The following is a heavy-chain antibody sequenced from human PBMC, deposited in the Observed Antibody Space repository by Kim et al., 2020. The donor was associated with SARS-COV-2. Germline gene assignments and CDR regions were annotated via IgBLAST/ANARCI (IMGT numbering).Heavy chain of an antibody. D-gene: IGHD3-10*01. CDR1: GYKLSDYA. J-gene: IGHJ1*01. CDR2: INGGNGNT. CDR3: ARECITWDSFFDR. Sequence: ASVKVSCKASGYKLSDYAIHWVRQAPGQSLEWMGWINGGNGNTKYSQKFQDRVTITRDTSASTAYMELSSLRSEDTAVFYCARECITWDSFFDRWGQGTLVAVSS. V-gene: IGHV1-3*01.